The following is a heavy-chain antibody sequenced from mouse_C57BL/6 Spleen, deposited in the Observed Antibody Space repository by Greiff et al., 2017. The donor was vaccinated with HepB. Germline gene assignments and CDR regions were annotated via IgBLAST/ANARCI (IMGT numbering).Heavy chain of an antibody. D-gene: IGHD2-4*01. CDR3: ATGYDYEYAMDY. CDR2: INPNNGGT. V-gene: IGHV1-26*01. CDR1: GYTFTDYY. J-gene: IGHJ4*01. Sequence: EVQLQQSGPELVKPGASVKISCKASGYTFTDYYMNWVKQSHGKSLEWIGDINPNNGGTSYNQKFKGKATLTVDKSSSTAYMELRSLTSEDSAVYYCATGYDYEYAMDYWGQGTSVTVSS.